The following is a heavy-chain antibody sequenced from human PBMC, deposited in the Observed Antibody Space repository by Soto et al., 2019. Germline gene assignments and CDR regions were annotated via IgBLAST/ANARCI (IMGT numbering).Heavy chain of an antibody. CDR1: GYTFTVYY. CDR2: INPKSGGT. J-gene: IGHJ4*02. CDR3: ARDLAKGGGSAGFDY. Sequence: QVQLVQSGAEVKKSGASVNVSCKASGYTFTVYYMHWVRQAPGQGLEWMGWINPKSGGTMYPQKFQGRVTMTWATSISTAYMALTRLRSDDTAVYYCARDLAKGGGSAGFDYWGQGTLVTVSS. D-gene: IGHD1-26*01. V-gene: IGHV1-2*02.